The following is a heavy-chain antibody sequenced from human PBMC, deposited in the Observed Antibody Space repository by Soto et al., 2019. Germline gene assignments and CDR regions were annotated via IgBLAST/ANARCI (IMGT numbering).Heavy chain of an antibody. CDR1: GFTFSSYA. D-gene: IGHD3-3*01. J-gene: IGHJ2*01. V-gene: IGHV3-23*01. CDR3: AKDGSSGITSFDL. CDR2: ISGSGGST. Sequence: EVQLLESGGGLVQPGGSLRLSCAASGFTFSSYAMSWVRQAPGKGLEWVSAISGSGGSTYYADSVKGRFTISRDNSKNTLHLQMHSLRAEATAVYYCAKDGSSGITSFDLWGRGTLVTVSS.